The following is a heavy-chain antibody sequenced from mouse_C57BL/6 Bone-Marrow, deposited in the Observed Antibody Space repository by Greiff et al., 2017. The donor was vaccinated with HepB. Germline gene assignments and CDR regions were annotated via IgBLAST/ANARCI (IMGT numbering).Heavy chain of an antibody. J-gene: IGHJ2*01. D-gene: IGHD1-1*01. CDR1: GFNIKDDY. CDR2: IDPENGDT. Sequence: VQLQQSGAELVRPGASVKLSCTASGFNIKDDYMHWVKQRPEQGLEWIGWIDPENGDTEYASKFQGKATIQADTSSNTAYLQLSSLTSEDTAVYYCTKGSSYYFDYWGQGTTLTVSS. CDR3: TKGSSYYFDY. V-gene: IGHV14-4*01.